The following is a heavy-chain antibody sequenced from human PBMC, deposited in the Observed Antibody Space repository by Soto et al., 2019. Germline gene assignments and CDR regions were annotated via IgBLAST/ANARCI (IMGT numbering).Heavy chain of an antibody. V-gene: IGHV3-23*01. CDR3: AKDRRGYYDSSGLS. J-gene: IGHJ5*02. D-gene: IGHD3-22*01. CDR2: ISGSGGST. CDR1: GFTFSSYA. Sequence: PGGSLRLSCAASGFTFSSYAMSWVRQAPGKGLEWVSAISGSGGSTYYADSVKGRFTISRGNSKNTLYLQMNSLRAEDTAVYYCAKDRRGYYDSSGLSWGQGTLVTVSS.